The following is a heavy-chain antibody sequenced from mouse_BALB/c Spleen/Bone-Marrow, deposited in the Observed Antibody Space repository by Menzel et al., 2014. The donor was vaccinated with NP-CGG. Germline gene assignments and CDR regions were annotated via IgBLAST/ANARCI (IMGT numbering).Heavy chain of an antibody. Sequence: QVQLQQSGAELAKPGASVKMSCKASGYTFTSYWMHWVKQRPGQGLEWIGYINPSTGYTEYNQKFKDKATLTADKSSSTAYMQLSSLTSEDSAVYYCAREGDYDGFAYWGQATLVTVSA. CDR3: AREGDYDGFAY. CDR1: GYTFTSYW. J-gene: IGHJ3*01. D-gene: IGHD2-4*01. V-gene: IGHV1-7*01. CDR2: INPSTGYT.